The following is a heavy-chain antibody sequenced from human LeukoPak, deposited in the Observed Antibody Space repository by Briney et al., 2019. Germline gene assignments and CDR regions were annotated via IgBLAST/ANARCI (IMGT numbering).Heavy chain of an antibody. J-gene: IGHJ6*04. D-gene: IGHD5-18*01. CDR1: GFTFSGYS. V-gene: IGHV3-23*01. CDR2: ISGSGGST. CDR3: ARDVDTAMASVDV. Sequence: PGGSLRLSCAASGFTFSGYSLNWVRQAPGKGLEWVSAISGSGGSTYYADSVKGRFTISRDNSKNTLYLQMNSLRAEDTAVYYCARDVDTAMASVDVWGKGTTVTVSS.